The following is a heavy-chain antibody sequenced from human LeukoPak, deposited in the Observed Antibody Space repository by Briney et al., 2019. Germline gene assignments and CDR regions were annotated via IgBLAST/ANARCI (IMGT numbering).Heavy chain of an antibody. V-gene: IGHV4-38-2*02. CDR3: VRVRGGGGYDGVGNFDY. Sequence: SETLSLTCTVSGSSITTYTHWGWIRQSPGRGLEWIASIHHTGNTYYNPSLESRVTISIDTSKNQFSLKLSSVTAAATAVYYFVRVRGGGGYDGVGNFDYWGQGTLVTVSS. CDR1: GSSITTYTH. J-gene: IGHJ4*02. D-gene: IGHD5-12*01. CDR2: IHHTGNT.